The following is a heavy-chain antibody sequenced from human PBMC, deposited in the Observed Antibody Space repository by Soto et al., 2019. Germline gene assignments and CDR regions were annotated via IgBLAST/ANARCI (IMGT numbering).Heavy chain of an antibody. D-gene: IGHD6-13*01. Sequence: GASVKVSCKASGYTFTGYYIHWVRQAPGQGLEWMGWINPNSGGTNYAQKFQGRVTMTRDTSISTAYMELSRLRSDDTAVYYCARDHESWYYWFDPWGQGTLVTVSS. V-gene: IGHV1-2*02. CDR1: GYTFTGYY. CDR3: ARDHESWYYWFDP. J-gene: IGHJ5*02. CDR2: INPNSGGT.